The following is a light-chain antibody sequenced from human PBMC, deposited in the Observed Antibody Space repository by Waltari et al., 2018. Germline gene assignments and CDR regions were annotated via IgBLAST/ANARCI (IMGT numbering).Light chain of an antibody. CDR2: EVT. CDR1: SSDVGNYNL. J-gene: IGLJ1*01. Sequence: QSGLTQPASVSVSPGQSITISCTGTSSDVGNYNLVSWYQQYPGKAPKLMVYEVTKRTSGVSDRFSGSKSGNTASLTIYGLQSEDEADYYCCSYAGLGIYVFGTGTKVTVL. CDR3: CSYAGLGIYV. V-gene: IGLV2-23*02.